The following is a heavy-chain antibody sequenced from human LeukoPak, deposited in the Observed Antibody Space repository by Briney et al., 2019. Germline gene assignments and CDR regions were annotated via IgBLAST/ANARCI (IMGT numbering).Heavy chain of an antibody. CDR1: GFTVSSNS. Sequence: GGSLRLSCTVSGFTVSSNSMSWVRQAPGKGLEWVSFIYSDNTHYSDSVKGRFTISRDNSKNTLYLQMNSLRAEDTAVYYCARHRSGGSQDDAFDIWGQGTLVTVSS. CDR3: ARHRSGGSQDDAFDI. V-gene: IGHV3-53*01. CDR2: IYSDNT. D-gene: IGHD2-15*01. J-gene: IGHJ3*02.